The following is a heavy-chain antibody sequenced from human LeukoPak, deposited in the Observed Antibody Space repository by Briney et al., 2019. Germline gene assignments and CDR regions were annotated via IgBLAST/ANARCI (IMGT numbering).Heavy chain of an antibody. CDR1: GYSFTSYW. Sequence: GESLKISCKGSGYSFTSYWIGWVRQMPGKGLEWMGIIYPGDSDTRYSPSFQGQVTISADKSISTAYLQRSSLKASDTAMYYCARRVGYSYGLNWFDPWGQGTLVTVSS. V-gene: IGHV5-51*01. J-gene: IGHJ5*02. CDR2: IYPGDSDT. CDR3: ARRVGYSYGLNWFDP. D-gene: IGHD5-18*01.